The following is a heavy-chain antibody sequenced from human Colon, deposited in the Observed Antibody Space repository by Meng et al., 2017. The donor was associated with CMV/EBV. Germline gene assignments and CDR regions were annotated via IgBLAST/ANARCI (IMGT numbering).Heavy chain of an antibody. CDR2: INHDGTHT. V-gene: IGHV3-74*01. CDR1: GFPFSAYW. CDR3: AKDRMIVDPQGFDY. J-gene: IGHJ4*02. Sequence: GGSLRLSCAASGFPFSAYWMHWFRQAPGKGLLWVSQINHDGTHTVYADSVKGRFSITRDNAKNTLFLQMRSLRAEDTASYYCAKDRMIVDPQGFDYWGQGTLVTVSS. D-gene: IGHD3-22*01.